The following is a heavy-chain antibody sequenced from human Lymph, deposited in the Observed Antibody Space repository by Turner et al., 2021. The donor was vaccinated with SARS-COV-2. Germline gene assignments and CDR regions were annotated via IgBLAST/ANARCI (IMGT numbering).Heavy chain of an antibody. J-gene: IGHJ5*02. CDR1: GYTFTRYD. CDR2: MDPNSGNT. D-gene: IGHD3-9*01. CDR3: ARAAQLTVWFDP. V-gene: IGHV1-8*01. Sequence: QVQLVHSWAEVKKPGASVKVSCMASGYTFTRYDINWVRQATGQGLEWMGWMDPNSGNTGYAQKFQGRVTMTRNTSISTAYMELSSLRSEDTAVYYCARAAQLTVWFDPWGQGTLVTVSS.